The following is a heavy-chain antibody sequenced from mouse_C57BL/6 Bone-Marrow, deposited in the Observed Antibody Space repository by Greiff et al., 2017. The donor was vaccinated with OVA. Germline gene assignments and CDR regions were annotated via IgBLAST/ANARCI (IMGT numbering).Heavy chain of an antibody. CDR1: EYEFPSHD. V-gene: IGHV5-2*01. CDR3: ARHEGDWFAY. Sequence: EVKLMESGGGLVQPGESLKLSCESNEYEFPSHDMSWVRKTPEKRLELVAAINSDDGSPYYPSTMERRFIISRDNTKKTLYLQMSSLRSEDTALYYCARHEGDWFAYWGQGTLVTVSA. J-gene: IGHJ3*01. CDR2: INSDDGSP.